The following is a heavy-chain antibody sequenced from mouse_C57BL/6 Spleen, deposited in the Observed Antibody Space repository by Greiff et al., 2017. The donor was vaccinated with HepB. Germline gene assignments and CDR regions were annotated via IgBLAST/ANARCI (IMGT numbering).Heavy chain of an antibody. CDR3: ARDRHPKRFAY. J-gene: IGHJ3*01. V-gene: IGHV5-4*01. CDR2: ISDGGSYT. Sequence: EVQGVESGGGLVKPGGSLKLSCAASGFTFSSYAMSWVRQTPEKRLEWVATISDGGSYTYYPDNVKGRFTISRDNAKNNLYLQMSHLKSEDTAMYYCARDRHPKRFAYWGQGTLVTVSA. CDR1: GFTFSSYA.